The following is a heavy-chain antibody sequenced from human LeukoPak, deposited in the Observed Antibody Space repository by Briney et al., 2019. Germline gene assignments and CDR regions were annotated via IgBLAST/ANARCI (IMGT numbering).Heavy chain of an antibody. CDR3: AKDFRPRPTLFSITGIPYYFDY. V-gene: IGHV4-59*01. D-gene: IGHD1-20*01. J-gene: IGHJ4*02. CDR2: IYYSGTT. Sequence: PSETLSLTCTVSGGSISTYYWNWIRQPPGKGLEWIGYIYYSGTTNYNPSLKSRVSMSVDTSKNQFSLKLSSVTAADTAVYYCAKDFRPRPTLFSITGIPYYFDYWGQGTLVTVSS. CDR1: GGSISTYY.